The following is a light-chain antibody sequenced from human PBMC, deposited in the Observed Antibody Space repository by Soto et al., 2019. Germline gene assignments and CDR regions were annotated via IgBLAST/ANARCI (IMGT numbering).Light chain of an antibody. J-gene: IGLJ7*01. CDR2: EVS. Sequence: QSALTQPASVSGSPGQSITISCTGTNSDVGGFNYLSWYQQHPGKAPKLMIYEVSNRPSGVSKRFSGSKSGNTASLTISGLQAEDEADYYCISYRSGGTAVFGGGTQLTVL. CDR1: NSDVGGFNY. CDR3: ISYRSGGTAV. V-gene: IGLV2-14*01.